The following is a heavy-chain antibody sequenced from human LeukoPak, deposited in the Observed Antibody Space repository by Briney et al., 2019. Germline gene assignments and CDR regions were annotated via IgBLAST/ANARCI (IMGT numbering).Heavy chain of an antibody. CDR1: GFTFSRCW. Sequence: GGSLRLSCAASGFTFSRCWMHWVRQDPEKGLVWVSRISSDGSEIIYADSVKGRFTISRDNAKNTLYLEMNSLRVEDTAVYYCARDWGGYGPTSHGYWGQGTLVTVSS. CDR2: ISSDGSEI. J-gene: IGHJ4*02. V-gene: IGHV3-74*01. D-gene: IGHD3-16*01. CDR3: ARDWGGYGPTSHGY.